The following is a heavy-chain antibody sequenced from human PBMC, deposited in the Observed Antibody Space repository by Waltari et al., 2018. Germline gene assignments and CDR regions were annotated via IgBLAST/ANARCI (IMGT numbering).Heavy chain of an antibody. V-gene: IGHV4-38-2*01. J-gene: IGHJ6*03. Sequence: QVQLQESGPGLVKPSETLSLTCAVPGYSISSGYYWGWIRQPPGKGLEWIGSIYHSGSTYYNPSLKSRVTISVDTSKNQFSLKLSSVTAADTAVYYCARQGRGVFYYYYMDVWGKGTTVTVSS. CDR2: IYHSGST. CDR1: GYSISSGYY. D-gene: IGHD1-26*01. CDR3: ARQGRGVFYYYYMDV.